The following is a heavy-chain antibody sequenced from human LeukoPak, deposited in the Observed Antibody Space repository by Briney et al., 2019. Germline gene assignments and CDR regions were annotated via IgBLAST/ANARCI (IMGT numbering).Heavy chain of an antibody. CDR2: INSDGSST. D-gene: IGHD6-19*01. Sequence: GSLRLSCAASGFTFSSYWMHWVRQAPGKGLVWVSRINSDGSSTSYADSVKGRFTISRDNAKNTLYLQMNSLRAEDTAVYYCARKDVSSGWYYFDYWGQGTLVTVSS. V-gene: IGHV3-74*01. CDR1: GFTFSSYW. J-gene: IGHJ4*02. CDR3: ARKDVSSGWYYFDY.